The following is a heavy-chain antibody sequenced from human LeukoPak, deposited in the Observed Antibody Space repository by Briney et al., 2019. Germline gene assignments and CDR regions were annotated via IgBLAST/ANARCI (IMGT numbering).Heavy chain of an antibody. D-gene: IGHD6-19*01. CDR2: TSHNEYNK. CDR3: ARGPGLAMGKGYFDY. J-gene: IGHJ4*02. Sequence: GGSLRLSCAASGFTFSNYAMHWVRQAPGKGLEWVAATSHNEYNKYYADSVNGRFTISRDNSKNTLYLEVNSLRADDTAVYYCARGPGLAMGKGYFDYCGQGTLVTVSS. CDR1: GFTFSNYA. V-gene: IGHV3-30-3*01.